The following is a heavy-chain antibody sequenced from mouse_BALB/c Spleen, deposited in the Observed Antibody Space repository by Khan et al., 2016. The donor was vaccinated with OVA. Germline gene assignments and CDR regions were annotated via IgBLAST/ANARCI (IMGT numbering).Heavy chain of an antibody. CDR2: ISPGSGDT. J-gene: IGHJ3*01. Sequence: QVQLQQSGAELARPGASVKLSCTASGYTFTDYYINWVKQRTGQGLEWIGEISPGSGDTYYNERFMGKATLTADKSSRAAYIQLSSLTSEASAFYFCARRNYFGYTFAYWGQGTLVTVSA. CDR3: ARRNYFGYTFAY. CDR1: GYTFTDYY. D-gene: IGHD1-2*01. V-gene: IGHV1-77*01.